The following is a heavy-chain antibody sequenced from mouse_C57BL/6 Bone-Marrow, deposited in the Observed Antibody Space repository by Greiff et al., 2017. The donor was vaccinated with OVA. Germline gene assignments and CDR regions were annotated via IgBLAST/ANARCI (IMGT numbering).Heavy chain of an antibody. CDR2: IDPENGDT. D-gene: IGHD1-1*01. V-gene: IGHV14-4*01. J-gene: IGHJ3*01. CDR1: GFNIKDDY. Sequence: VQLQQSGAELVRPGASVKLSCTASGFNIKDDYMHWVKQRPEQGLEWIGWIDPENGDTEYASKFQGKATITADTSSNTAYLQLSSLTSEDTAVYYCTTYYGSPWFAYWGQGTLVTVSA. CDR3: TTYYGSPWFAY.